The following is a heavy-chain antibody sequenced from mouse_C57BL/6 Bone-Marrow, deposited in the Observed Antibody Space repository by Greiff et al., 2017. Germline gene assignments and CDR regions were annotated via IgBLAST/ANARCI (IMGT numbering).Heavy chain of an antibody. V-gene: IGHV1-55*01. J-gene: IGHJ2*01. Sequence: QVQLQQPGAELVKPGASVKMSCKASGYTFTSYWITWVKQRPGQGLEWIGDIYPGSGSTNYNEQFKSKATLTVDTSSSTAYMQLSSLTSEDSAVYYCARDYYGSSYEDYCDYWGQGTTLTVSS. CDR2: IYPGSGST. D-gene: IGHD1-1*01. CDR3: ARDYYGSSYEDYCDY. CDR1: GYTFTSYW.